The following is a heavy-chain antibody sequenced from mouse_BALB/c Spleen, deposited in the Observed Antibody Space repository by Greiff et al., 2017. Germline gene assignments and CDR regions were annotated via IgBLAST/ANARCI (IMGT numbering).Heavy chain of an antibody. CDR3: AREGDDDGSFDY. V-gene: IGHV2-6-7*01. D-gene: IGHD2-3*01. J-gene: IGHJ2*01. Sequence: VQLQQSGPGLVAPSQSLSITCTVSGFSLTGYGVNWVRQPPGKGLEWLGMIWGDGSTDYNSALKSRLSISKDNSKSQVFLKMNSLQTDDTARYYCAREGDDDGSFDYWGQGTTLTVSS. CDR2: IWGDGST. CDR1: GFSLTGYG.